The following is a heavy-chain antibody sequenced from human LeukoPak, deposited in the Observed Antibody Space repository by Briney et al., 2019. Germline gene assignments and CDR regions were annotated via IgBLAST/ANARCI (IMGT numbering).Heavy chain of an antibody. D-gene: IGHD3-22*01. CDR1: GFTFSSYS. Sequence: GGSLRLSCAASGFTFSSYSMNWVRQAPGKGLEWVSSISSSSSYIYYADSVKGRFTISRDNAKNSVYLHMNSLRAEDTAVYYCARDGSYYDTGYFDYWGQGTLVTVSS. CDR3: ARDGSYYDTGYFDY. CDR2: ISSSSSYI. V-gene: IGHV3-21*01. J-gene: IGHJ4*02.